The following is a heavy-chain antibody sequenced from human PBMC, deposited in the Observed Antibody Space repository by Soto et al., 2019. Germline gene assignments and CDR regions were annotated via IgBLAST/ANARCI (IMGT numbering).Heavy chain of an antibody. J-gene: IGHJ4*02. CDR2: TYYRSKWYS. D-gene: IGHD6-19*01. CDR3: ARGSYYSGWV. Sequence: SQTLSLTCAISGDSVSSASAAWSWIRQSPSRGLEWLGRTYYRSKWYSDYAVSVKRRITINPDTSKNQFSLQLNSVTPEDTAVYYCARGSYYSGWVWGQGTLVTVSS. CDR1: GDSVSSASAA. V-gene: IGHV6-1*01.